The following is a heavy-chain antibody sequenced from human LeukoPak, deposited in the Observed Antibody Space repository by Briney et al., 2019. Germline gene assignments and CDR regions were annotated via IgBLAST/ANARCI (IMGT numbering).Heavy chain of an antibody. Sequence: SQTLSLTCAISGDSVSNNSDAWNWIRQSPSRGLEWLGRTYYRSKWYNDYAVSVTSRITISPDTSKNQFSLQLKSVTPEDTAVYYCARGRSWGESGFDYWGQGTLVTLSS. CDR1: GDSVSNNSDA. CDR2: TYYRSKWYN. J-gene: IGHJ4*02. D-gene: IGHD6-13*01. CDR3: ARGRSWGESGFDY. V-gene: IGHV6-1*01.